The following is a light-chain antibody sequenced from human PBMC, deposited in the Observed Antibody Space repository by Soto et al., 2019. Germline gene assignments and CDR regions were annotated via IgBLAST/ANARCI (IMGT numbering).Light chain of an antibody. CDR2: DAT. CDR3: QQYSSYWT. J-gene: IGKJ1*01. CDR1: QNINTW. V-gene: IGKV1-5*01. Sequence: DIQMSQSPSTLSASGGDRITITCRASQNINTWLAWYQQKPGKAPKLLIHDATSLESGVPSRFSGSGSGTEFTLTISSLQPDDFATYYCQQYSSYWTFAQGTKVDI.